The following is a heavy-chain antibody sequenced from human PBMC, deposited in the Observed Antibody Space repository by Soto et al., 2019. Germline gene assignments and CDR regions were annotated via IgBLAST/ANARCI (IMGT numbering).Heavy chain of an antibody. CDR1: GGSISSSSYY. D-gene: IGHD3-22*01. CDR2: IYYSGST. Sequence: SETLSLTCTGSGGSISSSSYYWGWLRQPPGKGLEWIANIYYSGSTYYNPPLKSRVTISVDTSTNQFSLKLSSVTAADTAVYYCARITMSPYDAFDIWGQGTMVT. V-gene: IGHV4-39*01. CDR3: ARITMSPYDAFDI. J-gene: IGHJ3*02.